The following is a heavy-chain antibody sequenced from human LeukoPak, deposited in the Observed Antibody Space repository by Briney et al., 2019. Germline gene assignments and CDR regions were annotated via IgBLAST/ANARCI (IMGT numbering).Heavy chain of an antibody. D-gene: IGHD1-26*01. CDR1: GGSISSYY. V-gene: IGHV4-59*01. Sequence: SETLSLTCTVSGGSISSYYWSWIRQPPGKGLEWIGYIYYSGSTSYNPSLKSRVTISVDASKSQFSLRLSSVTAADTAVYHCARVSLSGSYSPFDPWGQGTLVTVSS. J-gene: IGHJ5*02. CDR3: ARVSLSGSYSPFDP. CDR2: IYYSGST.